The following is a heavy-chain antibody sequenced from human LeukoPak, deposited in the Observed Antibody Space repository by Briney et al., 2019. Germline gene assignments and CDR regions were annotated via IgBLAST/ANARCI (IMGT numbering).Heavy chain of an antibody. V-gene: IGHV3-48*01. CDR1: GFTFSSYS. CDR3: ARDPSIVATIYFDY. Sequence: PGGSLRLSCAASGFTFSSYSMNWVRQAPGKGLEWVSYISSSSSTIYYADSVKGRFTISRDNAKNSLYLQMKSLRAEDTAVYYCARDPSIVATIYFDYWGQGTLVTVSS. J-gene: IGHJ4*02. D-gene: IGHD5-12*01. CDR2: ISSSSSTI.